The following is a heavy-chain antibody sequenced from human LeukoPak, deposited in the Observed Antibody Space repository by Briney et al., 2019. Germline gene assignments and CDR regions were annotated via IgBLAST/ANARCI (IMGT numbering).Heavy chain of an antibody. CDR1: GFTFDSYA. D-gene: IGHD6-19*01. CDR2: ISGSGDTA. V-gene: IGHV3-23*01. Sequence: GGSLRLSCAASGFTFDSYAMAWVRQAPGKGPEWISGISGSGDTAYYADSVKGRFTISRDNSKNTVFLQMDSLRAEDTALYYCAKVWRAVGGFYLKDWGRGTLVAVSS. CDR3: AKVWRAVGGFYLKD. J-gene: IGHJ4*02.